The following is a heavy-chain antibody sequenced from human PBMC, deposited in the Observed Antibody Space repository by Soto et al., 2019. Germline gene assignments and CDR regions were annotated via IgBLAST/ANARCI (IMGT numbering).Heavy chain of an antibody. J-gene: IGHJ4*02. CDR3: ARGRRDIVVVPAADYFDD. Sequence: GASVKVSCKASGGTFSSYAISWVRQAPGQGLEWMGGIIPIFGTANYAQKFQGRVTITADESTSTAYMELSSLSSEDTAVYYCARGRRDIVVVPAADYFDDWGQGTLVIVSS. CDR2: IIPIFGTA. D-gene: IGHD2-2*01. V-gene: IGHV1-69*13. CDR1: GGTFSSYA.